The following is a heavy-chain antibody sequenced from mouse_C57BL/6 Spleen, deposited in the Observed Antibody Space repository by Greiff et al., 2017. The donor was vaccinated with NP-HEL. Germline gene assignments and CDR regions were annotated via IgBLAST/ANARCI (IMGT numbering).Heavy chain of an antibody. CDR3: ARDYDYDGAWFAY. CDR2: ISDGGSYT. Sequence: EVHLVESGGGLVKPGGSLKLSCAASGFTFSSYAMSWVRQTPEKRLEWVATISDGGSYTYYTDNVKGRFTISRDNAKNKLYLQMIHLKSEDTAMYYCARDYDYDGAWFAYGGQGTLVTVSA. CDR1: GFTFSSYA. J-gene: IGHJ3*01. D-gene: IGHD2-4*01. V-gene: IGHV5-4*01.